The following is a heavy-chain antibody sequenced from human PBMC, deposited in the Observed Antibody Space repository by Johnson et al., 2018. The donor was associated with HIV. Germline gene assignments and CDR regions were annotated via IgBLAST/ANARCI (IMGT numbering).Heavy chain of an antibody. CDR1: GFTFSRYD. V-gene: IGHV3-13*01. D-gene: IGHD2-2*01. Sequence: VQLVESGGGLVQPGGSLRLSCAASGFTFSRYDMHWVRQATGKGLEWVSAIGTAGDTYYPGSVKGRFTISRENAKNSLYLQMNSLRAGDTAVYYCARGIKYCSSNSCPDAHSWSYALDIWGQGTMVTVSS. CDR2: IGTAGDT. CDR3: ARGIKYCSSNSCPDAHSWSYALDI. J-gene: IGHJ3*02.